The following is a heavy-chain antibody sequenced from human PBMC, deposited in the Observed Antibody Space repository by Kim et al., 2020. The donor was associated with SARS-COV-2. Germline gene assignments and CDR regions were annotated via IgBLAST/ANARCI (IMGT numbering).Heavy chain of an antibody. CDR3: AKGSYYDSSGYSADAFDI. CDR1: GFTFSSYA. J-gene: IGHJ3*02. V-gene: IGHV3-23*01. CDR2: IRGSGGST. Sequence: GGSLRLSCAASGFTFSSYAMSWVRQAPGKGLEWVSAIRGSGGSTYYADSVKGRFTISRDNSKNTLYLQMNSLRAEDTAVYYCAKGSYYDSSGYSADAFDIWGQGTMVTVSS. D-gene: IGHD3-22*01.